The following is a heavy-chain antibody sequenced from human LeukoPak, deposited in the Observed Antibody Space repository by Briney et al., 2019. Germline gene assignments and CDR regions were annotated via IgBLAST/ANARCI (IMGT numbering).Heavy chain of an antibody. CDR2: IKQDGSEK. J-gene: IGHJ6*03. CDR3: ARVEMVYAHYYYYYMDV. D-gene: IGHD2-8*01. V-gene: IGHV3-7*01. Sequence: GGSLRLSCAAPGFTFSSYWMSWVRQAPGKGLEWVANIKQDGSEKYYVDSVKGRFTISRDNAKNSLYLQMNSLRAEDTAVYYCARVEMVYAHYYYYYMDVWGKGTTVTVSS. CDR1: GFTFSSYW.